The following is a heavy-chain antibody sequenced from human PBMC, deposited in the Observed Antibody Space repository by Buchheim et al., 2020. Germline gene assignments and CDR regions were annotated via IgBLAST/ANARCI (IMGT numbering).Heavy chain of an antibody. CDR2: ISGSGGST. CDR1: GFTFSSYA. CDR3: AKWGVTMIVVAPMWYFDL. D-gene: IGHD3-22*01. V-gene: IGHV3-23*01. Sequence: EVQLLESGGGLVQPGGSLRLSCAASGFTFSSYAMSWVRQAPGKGLEWVSAISGSGGSTYYADSVKGRFTISRDTSKNTLYLQMNSLRAEDTAVYYCAKWGVTMIVVAPMWYFDLWGRGTL. J-gene: IGHJ2*01.